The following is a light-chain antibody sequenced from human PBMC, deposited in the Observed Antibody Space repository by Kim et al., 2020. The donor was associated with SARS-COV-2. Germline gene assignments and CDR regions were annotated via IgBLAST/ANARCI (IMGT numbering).Light chain of an antibody. CDR1: QDISNY. Sequence: DIQMTQSPSSLSASVGDRVTITCQASQDISNYLNWYQQKPGKAPKLLIYDASNLEIGVPSRFSGSGSGTDFTFTISSLQPEDIATYFCQQYDTLPRYTFGQGTKLEI. CDR2: DAS. CDR3: QQYDTLPRYT. J-gene: IGKJ2*01. V-gene: IGKV1-33*01.